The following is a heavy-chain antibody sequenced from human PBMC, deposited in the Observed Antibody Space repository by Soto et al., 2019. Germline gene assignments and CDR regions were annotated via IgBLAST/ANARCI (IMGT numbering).Heavy chain of an antibody. CDR1: GFTFSDYG. CDR2: ISYDGSNE. J-gene: IGHJ4*02. D-gene: IGHD3-3*01. CDR3: ARDEYYGETSGRPDY. V-gene: IGHV3-33*05. Sequence: QVQLVESGGGVVQPGRSLRLSCAASGFTFSDYGMHWVRQAPGEGLEWLAFISYDGSNEYYTDSVKGRFTIFRDNSKNTLFLQMNSLRPEDTAVYYCARDEYYGETSGRPDYWGQGTLISVSS.